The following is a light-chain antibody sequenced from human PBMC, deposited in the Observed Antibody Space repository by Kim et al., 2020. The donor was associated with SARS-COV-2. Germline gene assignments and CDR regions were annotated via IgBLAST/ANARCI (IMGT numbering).Light chain of an antibody. V-gene: IGKV3-20*01. CDR1: QSVTSNN. CDR2: GAS. Sequence: YPGERATLPCRASQSVTSNNLAWYQQTPGRAPRLLIYGASRRAIGTPDRFSGSGSGTDFTLTISRLEPEDFAVYYCQQYGSSPRTFGQGTKVDIK. CDR3: QQYGSSPRT. J-gene: IGKJ1*01.